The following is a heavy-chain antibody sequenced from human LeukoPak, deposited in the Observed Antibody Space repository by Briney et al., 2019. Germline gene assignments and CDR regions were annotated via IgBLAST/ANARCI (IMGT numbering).Heavy chain of an antibody. CDR2: IHHRGGT. CDR3: ATPNDAFNI. Sequence: SKTLSLTCAVSGGSISNENWWSWVRQPPGKGLEWIGEIHHRGGTNYNPSLRSRVTISIDTSKNQFSLKLTSVTAAVTAVYYCATPNDAFNIWGQGTMVTVSS. J-gene: IGHJ3*02. V-gene: IGHV4-4*02. CDR1: GGSISNENW.